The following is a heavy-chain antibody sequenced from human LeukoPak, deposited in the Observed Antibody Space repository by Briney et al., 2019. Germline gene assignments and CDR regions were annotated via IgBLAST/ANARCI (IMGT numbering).Heavy chain of an antibody. CDR3: AAGSYFQH. J-gene: IGHJ1*01. CDR1: GGSISSGGYY. Sequence: SETLSLTCTVSGGSISSGGYYWSWIRQPPGKGLEWIGYIYHSGSTYYNPSLKSRVTISVDRSKNQFSLKLSSVTAADTAVYYCAAGSYFQHWGQGTLVTVSS. D-gene: IGHD6-19*01. V-gene: IGHV4-30-2*01. CDR2: IYHSGST.